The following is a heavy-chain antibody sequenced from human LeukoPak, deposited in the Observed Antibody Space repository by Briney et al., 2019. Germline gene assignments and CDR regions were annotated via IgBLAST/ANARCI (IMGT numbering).Heavy chain of an antibody. V-gene: IGHV7-4-1*02. CDR1: GYTFNTYG. D-gene: IGHD1-20*01. CDR2: INTNTGNP. J-gene: IGHJ4*02. Sequence: ASVKVSCKASGYTFNTYGITWVRQAPGQGLEWMGWINTNTGNPTYAQGFTGRFVFSLDTSVSTAYLQISSLKAEDTAVYYCARDNGLITEAYYFDYWGQGTLVTVSS. CDR3: ARDNGLITEAYYFDY.